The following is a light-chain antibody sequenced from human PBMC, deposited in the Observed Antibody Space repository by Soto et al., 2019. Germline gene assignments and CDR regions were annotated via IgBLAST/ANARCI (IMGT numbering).Light chain of an antibody. Sequence: EIVITQSPAILSVSPGERATLSCRASQSVSSNLAWYQQKPGQTPRLLIYGASTRATGIPARFSGSGSGTEFTLTISSLQSEDFAIYYCQQYNNWLMLSFGGGTKVEIK. J-gene: IGKJ4*01. V-gene: IGKV3-15*01. CDR1: QSVSSN. CDR3: QQYNNWLMLS. CDR2: GAS.